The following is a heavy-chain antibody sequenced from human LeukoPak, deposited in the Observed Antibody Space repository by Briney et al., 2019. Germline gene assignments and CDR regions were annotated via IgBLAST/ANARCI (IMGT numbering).Heavy chain of an antibody. J-gene: IGHJ6*02. D-gene: IGHD2-2*02. CDR1: GFPFSSYA. CDR3: GKARESSSSTSCYRNGMDV. V-gene: IGHV3-23*01. CDR2: ISGTGGKT. Sequence: PGGPLRLSCAASGFPFSSYAMSWVRQAPGKGLEWVSSISGTGGKTYYADSVKGRFTISRDNSKNTLYLQMNSLGAEDTAVYYCGKARESSSSTSCYRNGMDVWGQGTTVTVSS.